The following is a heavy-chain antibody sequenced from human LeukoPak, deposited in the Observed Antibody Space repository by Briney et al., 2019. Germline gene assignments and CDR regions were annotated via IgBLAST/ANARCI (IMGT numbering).Heavy chain of an antibody. J-gene: IGHJ3*02. D-gene: IGHD5-18*01. CDR3: ARVGKRGYTYGVVRSDAFDI. V-gene: IGHV4-4*07. CDR2: VHSSGTT. Sequence: SETLSLTCGVSDGSTNNYYWTWIRQPAGKVLEWIGRVHSSGTTSYNPSVTGRATMTVETSKNQLSLWLTSTTAADSAIYYCARVGKRGYTYGVVRSDAFDIWGPGTEVTVSS. CDR1: DGSTNNYY.